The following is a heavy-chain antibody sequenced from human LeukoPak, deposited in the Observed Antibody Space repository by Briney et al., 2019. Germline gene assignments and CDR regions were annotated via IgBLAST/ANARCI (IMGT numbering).Heavy chain of an antibody. CDR2: IYPGDSDT. CDR1: GYSFTSYW. CDR3: ARVPTYYDILTGPGPFDY. V-gene: IGHV5-51*01. D-gene: IGHD3-9*01. Sequence: GESLKISCKGSGYSFTSYWIGWVRQMPGKGLEWMGIIYPGDSDTRYSPSFQGQVTISADKSISTAYLQWSSLKASDTAMYYCARVPTYYDILTGPGPFDYWGQGTLVTVSS. J-gene: IGHJ4*02.